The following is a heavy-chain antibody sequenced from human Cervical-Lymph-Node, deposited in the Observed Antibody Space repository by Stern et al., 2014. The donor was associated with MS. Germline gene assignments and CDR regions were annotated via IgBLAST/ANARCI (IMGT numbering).Heavy chain of an antibody. D-gene: IGHD6-6*01. CDR3: ARGYSTSGDWYFDL. Sequence: QVQLVESGPGLVKPSGTLSLTCAVSGASISSSNWWSWVRQPPGKGLGWSGEIYHSGSTNYKPSLKSRVTMSVDKSKNQFSLKLSSVTAADTAVYYCARGYSTSGDWYFDLWGRGTLVTVSS. V-gene: IGHV4-4*02. CDR2: IYHSGST. CDR1: GASISSSNW. J-gene: IGHJ2*01.